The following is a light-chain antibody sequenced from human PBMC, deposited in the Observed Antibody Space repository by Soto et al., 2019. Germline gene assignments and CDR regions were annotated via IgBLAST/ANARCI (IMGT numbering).Light chain of an antibody. CDR1: QTINAW. V-gene: IGKV1-5*01. Sequence: DIHMTQSPSSLSVSVGDRVTITCRTSQTINAWLAWYQQRPGQAPKLLIYDASTVQSGVPSRFSGSGSGTEFTLTISSLQPDDSATYYCQQYSLYSPWTFGQGTKVEIK. J-gene: IGKJ1*01. CDR2: DAS. CDR3: QQYSLYSPWT.